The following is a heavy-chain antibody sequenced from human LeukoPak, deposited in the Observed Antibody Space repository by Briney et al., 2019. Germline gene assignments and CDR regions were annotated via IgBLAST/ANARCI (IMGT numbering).Heavy chain of an antibody. CDR3: AKDRNYYDSSGYYPGFDY. V-gene: IGHV3-23*01. D-gene: IGHD3-22*01. Sequence: GGSLRLSCAASGFIFSSYAMSWVRQAPGKGLEWASAISGSGGSTYYADSVKGRFTISRDNSKNTLYLQMNSLRAEDTAVYYCAKDRNYYDSSGYYPGFDYWGQGTLVTVSS. J-gene: IGHJ4*02. CDR1: GFIFSSYA. CDR2: ISGSGGST.